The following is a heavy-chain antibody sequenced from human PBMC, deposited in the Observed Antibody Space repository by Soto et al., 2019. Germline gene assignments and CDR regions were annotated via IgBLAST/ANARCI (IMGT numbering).Heavy chain of an antibody. V-gene: IGHV1-46*01. D-gene: IGHD3-22*01. J-gene: IGHJ4*02. Sequence: ASVKVSCKASGDTFTSYYMHWVGQAPGQGREWMGIINPSGGSTSYAQKFQGRVTMTRDTSTSTVYMELSSLRSEDTAVYYCARDSSKYYYDSSGYLFEYWGQGTLVTVSS. CDR3: ARDSSKYYYDSSGYLFEY. CDR1: GDTFTSYY. CDR2: INPSGGST.